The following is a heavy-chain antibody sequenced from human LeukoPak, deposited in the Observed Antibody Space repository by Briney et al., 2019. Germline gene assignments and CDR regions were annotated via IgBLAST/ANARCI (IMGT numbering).Heavy chain of an antibody. Sequence: GGSLRLSCAASGFTFSSYWMSWVRQAPGKGLEWVANIKQDGSEKYYVDSVKGRFTISRDNAKNSLYLQMNSLRAEDTAVYYCARDQPHPRIAAAGIGYWGQGTLVTVSS. D-gene: IGHD6-13*01. CDR3: ARDQPHPRIAAAGIGY. CDR2: IKQDGSEK. V-gene: IGHV3-7*01. CDR1: GFTFSSYW. J-gene: IGHJ4*02.